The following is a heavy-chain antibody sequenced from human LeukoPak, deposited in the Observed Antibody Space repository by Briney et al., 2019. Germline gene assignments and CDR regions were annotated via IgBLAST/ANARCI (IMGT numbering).Heavy chain of an antibody. CDR3: AKTYYYDSSGHDAFDI. Sequence: AGGSLRLSCAASGFTFSSYAMSWVRQAPGKGLEWVSAISGSGGSTYYADSVNVRFTISRDNSKNTLYLQMNSLRAEDTAVYYCAKTYYYDSSGHDAFDIWGQGTMVTVSS. CDR1: GFTFSSYA. D-gene: IGHD3-22*01. V-gene: IGHV3-23*01. J-gene: IGHJ3*02. CDR2: ISGSGGST.